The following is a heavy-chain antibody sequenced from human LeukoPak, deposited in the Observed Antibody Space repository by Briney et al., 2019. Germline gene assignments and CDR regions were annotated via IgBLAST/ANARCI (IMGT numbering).Heavy chain of an antibody. CDR3: ARGNYYDSSGYSLGY. J-gene: IGHJ4*02. D-gene: IGHD3-22*01. CDR2: INSDGSST. Sequence: GGSLRLSCAASGFTFSSYWMHWVRQAPGKGLVWVSRINSDGSSTSYADSVKGRFTISRDNAKNTLYLQMNNLRAEDTAVYYCARGNYYDSSGYSLGYWGQGTLVTVSS. V-gene: IGHV3-74*01. CDR1: GFTFSSYW.